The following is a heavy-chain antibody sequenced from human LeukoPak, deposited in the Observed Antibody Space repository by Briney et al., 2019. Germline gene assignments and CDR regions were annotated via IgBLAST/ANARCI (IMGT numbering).Heavy chain of an antibody. V-gene: IGHV4-34*01. CDR1: GGSFSGYY. CDR3: ARVLEGSSGQHWYFDL. D-gene: IGHD6-19*01. CDR2: VNHSGST. Sequence: PSETLSLTCAVYGGSFSGYYWSWIRQPPGKGLEWIGEVNHSGSTNYNPSLKSRVTISVDTSKNQFSLKLSSVTAADTAVYYCARVLEGSSGQHWYFDLWGRGTLVTVSS. J-gene: IGHJ2*01.